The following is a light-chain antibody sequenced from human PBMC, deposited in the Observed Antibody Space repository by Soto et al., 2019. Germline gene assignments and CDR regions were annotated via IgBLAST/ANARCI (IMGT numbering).Light chain of an antibody. Sequence: DVPMSLSKDAESAYVGDRVNISCRASQGISSWLAWYQQKPGKAPKLLIYAASSLQSGVPSRFSGSGSGTDFALTISSLQSEDFATYDCHRANSFPLFGGGTKVDVK. CDR3: HRANSFPL. J-gene: IGKJ4*01. CDR1: QGISSW. V-gene: IGKV1-12*01. CDR2: AAS.